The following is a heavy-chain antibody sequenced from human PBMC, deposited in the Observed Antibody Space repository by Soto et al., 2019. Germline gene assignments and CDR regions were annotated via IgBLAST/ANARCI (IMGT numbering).Heavy chain of an antibody. D-gene: IGHD3-10*01. CDR1: GYTFTSYG. J-gene: IGHJ3*02. CDR2: ISAYNGKT. V-gene: IGHV1-18*01. CDR3: ARDGDYYGSGSYGAVDI. Sequence: ASVKVSCKASGYTFTSYGISWVRQAPGKGLEWMGWISAYNGKTNYAQKLQGRVAMAADKSSREAYMELRCLRSDDTAVYYCARDGDYYGSGSYGAVDIWGQGTKVSVSS.